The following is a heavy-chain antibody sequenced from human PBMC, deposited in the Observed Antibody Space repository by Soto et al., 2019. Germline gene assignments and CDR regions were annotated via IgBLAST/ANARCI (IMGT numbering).Heavy chain of an antibody. J-gene: IGHJ4*02. CDR1: GFSLSTSGVG. CDR2: IYWDDEK. CDR3: AHRRDDLLAGYQTFDN. D-gene: IGHD3-9*01. Sequence: SCPTLVNPTQTLTLTCTFSGFSLSTSGVGVGWIRQPPGKALEWLAPIYWDDEKRYSPSLKSRLTITKDTSKNQVVLTMTNMDPVDTATYYCAHRRDDLLAGYQTFDNWGQGTLVTSPQ. V-gene: IGHV2-5*02.